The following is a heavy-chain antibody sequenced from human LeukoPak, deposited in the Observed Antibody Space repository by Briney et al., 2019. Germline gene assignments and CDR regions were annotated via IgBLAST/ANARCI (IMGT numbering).Heavy chain of an antibody. V-gene: IGHV3-11*03. CDR3: ARKDYGDYLDY. Sequence: GGSLRLSCAASGFTFSDYYMSWIRQAPGKGLEWVSYISSSGTSTNNADSVKGRFTISRDNAKNSLYLQMNSLRAEDTAVYYCARKDYGDYLDYWGQGTLVTVSS. J-gene: IGHJ4*02. CDR2: ISSSGTST. CDR1: GFTFSDYY. D-gene: IGHD4-17*01.